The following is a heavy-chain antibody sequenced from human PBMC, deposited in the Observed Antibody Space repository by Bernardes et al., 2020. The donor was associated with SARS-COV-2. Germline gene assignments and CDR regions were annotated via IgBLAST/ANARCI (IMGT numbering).Heavy chain of an antibody. V-gene: IGHV3-30*18. CDR3: AKKADYDILTGYFDY. D-gene: IGHD3-9*01. Sequence: GGSLRLSCAASGFTFSSYGMHWVRHAPGKGLEWVAVISYDGSNKYYADSVKGRFTISRDNSKNTLYLQMNSLRAEDTAVYYCAKKADYDILTGYFDYWGQGTLVTVSS. CDR2: ISYDGSNK. J-gene: IGHJ4*02. CDR1: GFTFSSYG.